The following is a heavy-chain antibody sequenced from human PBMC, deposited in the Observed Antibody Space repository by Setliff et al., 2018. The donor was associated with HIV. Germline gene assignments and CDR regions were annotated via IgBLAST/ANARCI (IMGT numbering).Heavy chain of an antibody. CDR1: GFPFISYN. CDR3: AREGYGPGSYHLDV. D-gene: IGHD3-10*01. Sequence: ASVKVSCKVSGFPFISYNMHWVRQAPGQRLEWMGCIHAGNGNTKYSHKFQDRVTFTRDTSATSVYMEVNSLKSEDTSVYFCAREGYGPGSYHLDVWGLGTLVTVSS. CDR2: IHAGNGNT. V-gene: IGHV1-3*01. J-gene: IGHJ4*02.